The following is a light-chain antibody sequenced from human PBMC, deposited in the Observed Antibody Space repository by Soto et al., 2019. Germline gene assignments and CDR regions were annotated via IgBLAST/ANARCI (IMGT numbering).Light chain of an antibody. V-gene: IGLV2-14*03. CDR2: DII. CDR1: SSDVGAFTS. CDR3: SSYSRSTTLVV. Sequence: QSALTQPASVSGSPGHSITISCTGTSSDVGAFTSVSWYQQHPGKAPKLIIYDIIHRPSGVSDRFSGSKSVNTASLTISGLQPEDEATYHCSSYSRSTTLVVFGGGTKLTVL. J-gene: IGLJ2*01.